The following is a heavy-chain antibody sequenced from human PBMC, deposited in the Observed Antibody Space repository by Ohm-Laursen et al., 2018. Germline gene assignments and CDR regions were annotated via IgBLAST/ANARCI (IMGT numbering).Heavy chain of an antibody. CDR3: ARASYSSDWIDY. V-gene: IGHV3-33*01. D-gene: IGHD6-19*01. CDR2: MLFDGSEK. J-gene: IGHJ4*02. Sequence: SLRLSCAASGSTFSSHGMHWVRQAPGKGLEWVALMLFDGSEKYYVDSVKGRFTISRDNSKKTLFLQMNSLRTEDTAVYYCARASYSSDWIDYWGQGTPVTVSS. CDR1: GSTFSSHG.